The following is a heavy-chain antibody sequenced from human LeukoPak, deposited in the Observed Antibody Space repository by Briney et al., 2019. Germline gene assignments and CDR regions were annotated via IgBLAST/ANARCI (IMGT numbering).Heavy chain of an antibody. CDR3: ARGLRFLEWLFFY. V-gene: IGHV1-8*01. CDR1: GYTFISYD. Sequence: EASVKVSCKASGYTFISYDINWVRQATGQGLEWMGWMSPNSGNTGYAQKFQGRITMTKSTSISTAYMELSDLESEDTAVYYCARGLRFLEWLFFYWGQGTLVTVSS. J-gene: IGHJ4*02. D-gene: IGHD3-3*01. CDR2: MSPNSGNT.